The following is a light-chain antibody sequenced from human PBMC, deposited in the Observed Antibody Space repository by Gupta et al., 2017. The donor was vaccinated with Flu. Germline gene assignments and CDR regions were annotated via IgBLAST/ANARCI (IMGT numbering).Light chain of an antibody. J-gene: IGKJ1*01. Sequence: GSLSLAPGERATLSCRASQSVSSTYLAWYQQKPGQAPRLLIYDVSSRATGIPERFSGSGSGTDFSLTISRLEPEDFAVYFCQQYGSSPRTFGQGTKVEIK. CDR1: QSVSSTY. CDR3: QQYGSSPRT. CDR2: DVS. V-gene: IGKV3-20*01.